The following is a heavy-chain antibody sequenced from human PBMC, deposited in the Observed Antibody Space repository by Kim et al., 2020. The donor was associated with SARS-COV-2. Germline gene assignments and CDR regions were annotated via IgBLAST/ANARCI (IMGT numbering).Heavy chain of an antibody. CDR3: AAHIPYGNKHCDS. D-gene: IGHD4-17*01. V-gene: IGHV1-69*01. J-gene: IGHJ4*02. Sequence: NYARKFQDRVTITADASTSTVYMELASLRSDDTAVYYCAAHIPYGNKHCDSWGQGTLVTVSS.